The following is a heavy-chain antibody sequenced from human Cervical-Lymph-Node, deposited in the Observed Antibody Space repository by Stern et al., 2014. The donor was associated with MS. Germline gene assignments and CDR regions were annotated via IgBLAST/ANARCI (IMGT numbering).Heavy chain of an antibody. CDR2: VHYSGTT. CDR3: AGSGTYYPDY. D-gene: IGHD3-3*01. Sequence: VQLQESGPGLVKPSETLSLTCSVSGGSISSYYWNWIRQPPGKGLEWIANVHYSGTTNYNPSLKDRVTISVDTSLNKTPLKLISVTAADTAVYYCAGSGTYYPDYWGQGILVTVSS. J-gene: IGHJ4*02. CDR1: GGSISSYY. V-gene: IGHV4-59*08.